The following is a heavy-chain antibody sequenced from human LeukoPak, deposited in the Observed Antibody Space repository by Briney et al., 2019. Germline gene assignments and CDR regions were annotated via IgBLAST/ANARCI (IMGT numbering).Heavy chain of an antibody. J-gene: IGHJ4*02. CDR2: INHSGST. D-gene: IGHD6-19*01. CDR1: GGSFSGYY. Sequence: SETLFLTCAVYGGSFSGYYWSWIRQPPGKGLEWIGEINHSGSTNYNPSLKSRVTISVDTSKNQFSLKLSSVTAADTAVYYCARGGARRASQWLVPTYWGQGTLVTVSS. V-gene: IGHV4-34*01. CDR3: ARGGARRASQWLVPTY.